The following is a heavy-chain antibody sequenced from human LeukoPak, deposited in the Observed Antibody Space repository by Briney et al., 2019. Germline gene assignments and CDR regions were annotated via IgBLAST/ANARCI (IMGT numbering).Heavy chain of an antibody. CDR3: AKGFPHHYEKSHGMDL. CDR2: ICVRAASI. D-gene: IGHD3-22*01. Sequence: GGSLGLSCAASGFDLGHYEVNWVRQAPGKGLEWIAHICVRAASIYYGDSVEGRFTISRDDAKNSLFLQMNSLRVEDTAIYYCAKGFPHHYEKSHGMDLWGQGTTVTVS. V-gene: IGHV3-48*03. CDR1: GFDLGHYE. J-gene: IGHJ6*02.